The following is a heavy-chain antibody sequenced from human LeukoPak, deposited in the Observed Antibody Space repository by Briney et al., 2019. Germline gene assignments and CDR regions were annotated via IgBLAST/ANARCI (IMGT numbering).Heavy chain of an antibody. V-gene: IGHV3-33*01. CDR1: GFTLGNYG. Sequence: GGSLRLSCAPSGFTLGNYGMRWVRQAPGKGLGWVTDIWYLGTKEHYLDSVKGRFTISRDNSKNTLYLQMDSMRAEDTAVYYCARDSCGRTSCLDSWGQGALVTVSS. CDR2: IWYLGTKE. CDR3: ARDSCGRTSCLDS. J-gene: IGHJ5*01. D-gene: IGHD2-2*01.